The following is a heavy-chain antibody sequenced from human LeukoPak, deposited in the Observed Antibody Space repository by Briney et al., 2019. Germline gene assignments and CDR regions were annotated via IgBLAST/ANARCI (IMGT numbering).Heavy chain of an antibody. CDR3: ARDGRITIFGVVIPPPGDY. CDR2: TKQDGSEK. D-gene: IGHD3-3*01. V-gene: IGHV3-7*01. J-gene: IGHJ4*02. CDR1: GFTFSSYW. Sequence: GGSLRLSCAASGFTFSSYWMSWVRQAPGKGLEWVANTKQDGSEKYYVDSVKGRFTISRDNAKNSLYLQMNSLRAEDTAVYYCARDGRITIFGVVIPPPGDYWGQGTLVTVS.